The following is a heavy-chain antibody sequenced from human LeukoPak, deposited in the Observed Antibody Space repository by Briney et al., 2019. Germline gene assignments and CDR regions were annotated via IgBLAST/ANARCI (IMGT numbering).Heavy chain of an antibody. Sequence: GASVKVSCKASGYTFTSYAMHWVRQAPGQRLEWMGWINAGNGNTKYSQEFQGRVTITRDTSASTAYMELSSLRSEDMAVYYCARGRRGSSSYWGYYYYMDVWGKGTTVTVSS. CDR3: ARGRRGSSSYWGYYYYMDV. D-gene: IGHD6-13*01. CDR2: INAGNGNT. CDR1: GYTFTSYA. V-gene: IGHV1-3*03. J-gene: IGHJ6*03.